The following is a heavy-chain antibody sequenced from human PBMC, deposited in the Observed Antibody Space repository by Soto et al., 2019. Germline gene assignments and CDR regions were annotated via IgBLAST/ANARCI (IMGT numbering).Heavy chain of an antibody. D-gene: IGHD2-8*02. J-gene: IGHJ5*02. Sequence: SETLSLTCTVSGGSISSGGYYWSWIRQHPGKGLEWIGYIYYSGSTYYNPSLKSRVTISVDTSKNQFSLKLSSVTAADTAVYYCARVSKVVSLNWFDPWAREPWSPSPQ. CDR3: ARVSKVVSLNWFDP. CDR2: IYYSGST. V-gene: IGHV4-31*03. CDR1: GGSISSGGYY.